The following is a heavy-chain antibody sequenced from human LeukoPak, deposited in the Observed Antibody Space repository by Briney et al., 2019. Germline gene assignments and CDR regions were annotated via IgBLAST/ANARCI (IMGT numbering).Heavy chain of an antibody. J-gene: IGHJ5*02. CDR2: ISAYNGNT. D-gene: IGHD3-10*01. CDR3: ARHGSGSYYSADGVRFDP. CDR1: GYTFTSYG. V-gene: IGHV1-18*01. Sequence: ASVKVSCKASGYTFTSYGISWVRQAPGQGLEWMGWISAYNGNTNYAQKLQGRVTMTTDTSTSTAYMELRSLRSDDTAVYYCARHGSGSYYSADGVRFDPWGQGTLVTVSS.